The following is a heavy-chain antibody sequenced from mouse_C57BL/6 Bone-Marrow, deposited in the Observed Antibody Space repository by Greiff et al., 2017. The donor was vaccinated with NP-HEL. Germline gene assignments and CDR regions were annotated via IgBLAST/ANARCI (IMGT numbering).Heavy chain of an antibody. D-gene: IGHD2-1*01. Sequence: EVQLQQSGAELVRPGASVKLSCTASGFNIKDDYMHWVKQRPEQGLEWIGWIDPENGDTEYASKFQGKATITADTSSNTAYLQLSSLTSEDTTVYYCTIYSEAMDYWGQGTSVTVSS. CDR1: GFNIKDDY. CDR2: IDPENGDT. J-gene: IGHJ4*01. CDR3: TIYSEAMDY. V-gene: IGHV14-4*01.